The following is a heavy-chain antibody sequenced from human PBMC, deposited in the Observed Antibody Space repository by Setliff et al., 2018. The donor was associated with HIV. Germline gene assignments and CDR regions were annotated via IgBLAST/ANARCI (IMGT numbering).Heavy chain of an antibody. D-gene: IGHD3-22*01. CDR3: ARAPNSPYYSNVWYADH. CDR1: GYSFTTYW. CDR2: IYPGDSYT. J-gene: IGHJ5*02. V-gene: IGHV5-51*01. Sequence: PGESLKISCKTSGYSFTTYWIGWVRQMPGKGREWMAIIYPGDSYTRYSPSFQSQVTVSADKSIGTAYLQWNSLKASDTALYFCARAPNSPYYSNVWYADHWGQGTLVTVSS.